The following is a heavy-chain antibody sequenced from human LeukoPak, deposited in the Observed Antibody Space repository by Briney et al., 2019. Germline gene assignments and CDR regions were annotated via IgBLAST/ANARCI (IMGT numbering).Heavy chain of an antibody. CDR2: ISGSSSTI. D-gene: IGHD1-26*01. CDR1: GFSFSTYS. CDR3: ASPTISRSLDY. J-gene: IGHJ4*02. V-gene: IGHV3-48*01. Sequence: GGSLRLACAASGFSFSTYSMNWVRQAPGKGLEWVSYISGSSSTIYYADSVKGRFTISRDNAKNSLYLQMNSLRAEDTAVYYCASPTISRSLDYGGQGTLVTVSS.